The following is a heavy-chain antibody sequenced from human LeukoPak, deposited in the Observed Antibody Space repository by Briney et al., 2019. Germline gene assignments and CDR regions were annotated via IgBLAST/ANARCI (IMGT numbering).Heavy chain of an antibody. J-gene: IGHJ4*02. CDR1: GGSISSSSYY. CDR3: ARAAGRGYSGYDLDY. CDR2: IYYSGST. V-gene: IGHV4-39*01. D-gene: IGHD5-12*01. Sequence: SETLSLTCTVSGGSISSSSYYWGWIRQPPGKGLEWIGSIYYSGSTYYNPSLKSRVTISVDTSKNQFSLKLSSVTAADTAVYYCARAAGRGYSGYDLDYWGQGTLVTVSS.